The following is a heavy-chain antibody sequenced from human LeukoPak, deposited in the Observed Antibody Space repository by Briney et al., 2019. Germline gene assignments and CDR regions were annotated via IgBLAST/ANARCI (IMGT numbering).Heavy chain of an antibody. CDR3: AGDRNSDWYSPLDY. J-gene: IGHJ4*02. CDR1: GLTFSRYV. V-gene: IGHV3-23*01. CDR2: ITATGDTA. D-gene: IGHD6-19*01. Sequence: GGSLRLSCASSGLTFSRYVMGWVRQAPGKGLEWVAIITATGDTAYYADSVKGRFTISRDNSRNTVYMQMDSLRAEDTAIYYCAGDRNSDWYSPLDYWGQGSQVTVSP.